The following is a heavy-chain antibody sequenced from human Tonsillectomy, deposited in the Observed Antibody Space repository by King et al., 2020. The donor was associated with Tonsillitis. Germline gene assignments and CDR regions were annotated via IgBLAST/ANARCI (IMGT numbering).Heavy chain of an antibody. J-gene: IGHJ4*02. CDR3: ARAIYGSGSYTYYFDY. CDR2: IYYRGST. V-gene: IGHV4-31*03. CDR1: GGSISSSVYY. D-gene: IGHD3-10*01. Sequence: VQLQESGPGLVKPSQTLSLTCTVSGGSISSSVYYWSWIRQHPGKGLEWIGYIYYRGSTYYNPSLKSRVTISVDTSKNQFSLKLSSVTAADTAVYYCARAIYGSGSYTYYFDYWGQGTLVTVSS.